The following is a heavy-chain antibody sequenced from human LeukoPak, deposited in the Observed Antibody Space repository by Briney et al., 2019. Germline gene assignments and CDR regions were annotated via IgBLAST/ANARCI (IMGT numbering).Heavy chain of an antibody. CDR1: GGSFSGYY. CDR3: ARGWWDSSSWLPFDY. D-gene: IGHD6-13*01. Sequence: SETLSLTCAVYGGSFSGYYWSWIRQPPGKGLEWIGEINHSGSTNYNPSLKSRVTISVDTSKNQFSLKLSSMTAADTAVYYCARGWWDSSSWLPFDYWGQGTLVTVSS. V-gene: IGHV4-34*01. CDR2: INHSGST. J-gene: IGHJ4*02.